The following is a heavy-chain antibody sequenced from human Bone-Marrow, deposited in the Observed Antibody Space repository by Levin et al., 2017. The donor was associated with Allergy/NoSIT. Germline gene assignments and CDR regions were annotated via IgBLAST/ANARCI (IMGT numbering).Heavy chain of an antibody. J-gene: IGHJ4*02. Sequence: KASETLSLTCTVSDDSISSYHWSWIRQIPGKGLEWLGYMYFSGSTNYNPSLRGRVTISVDTAKNQFSLNLTSVTAADTAVYYCARGGELCSVNSCYDYLGQGTLVTVSS. V-gene: IGHV4-59*01. CDR3: ARGGELCSVNSCYDY. CDR1: DDSISSYH. CDR2: MYFSGST. D-gene: IGHD2-15*01.